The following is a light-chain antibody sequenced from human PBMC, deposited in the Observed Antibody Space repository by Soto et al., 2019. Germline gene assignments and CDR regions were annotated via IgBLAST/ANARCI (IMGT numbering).Light chain of an antibody. J-gene: IGKJ1*01. CDR1: QSVSSSY. CDR2: GAS. CDR3: QRRSNWSTT. V-gene: IGKV3D-20*02. Sequence: EIVLTQSPGTLSLSPGERATLSCRASQSVSSSYLAWYQQKPGQAPRLLIYGASIRATGIPARFSGSGSGTDFTLTISSLEPEDFAVYYCQRRSNWSTTFGQGTKVDIK.